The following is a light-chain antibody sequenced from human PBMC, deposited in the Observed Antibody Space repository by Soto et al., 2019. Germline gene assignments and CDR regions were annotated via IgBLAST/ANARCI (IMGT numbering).Light chain of an antibody. J-gene: IGKJ1*01. CDR1: QSISSGF. CDR2: GTS. Sequence: EIVLTQSPGTLSLSPGDRATLSCRASQSISSGFLAWYQQKPGQAPRLLIYGTSSRATAIPDRFSGSGSGTDFTLTISRLEPEDFAVYYCQQCGSSPRTFGQGTKVDI. V-gene: IGKV3-20*01. CDR3: QQCGSSPRT.